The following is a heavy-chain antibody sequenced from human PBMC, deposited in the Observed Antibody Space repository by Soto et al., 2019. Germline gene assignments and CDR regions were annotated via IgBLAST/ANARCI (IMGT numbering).Heavy chain of an antibody. V-gene: IGHV1-69*06. CDR3: ASRFRESSGSAPMYY. Sequence: QVQLVQSGAEVKKPGSSVKVSCKASGGTFSSYAISWVRQAPGQGLEWMGGIIPIFGTANYAERFQVRVTITADKSTSTGYMERSSLRSEDRAVDYCASRFRESSGSAPMYYWGQGTLVTVSS. CDR2: IIPIFGTA. CDR1: GGTFSSYA. J-gene: IGHJ4*02. D-gene: IGHD1-26*01.